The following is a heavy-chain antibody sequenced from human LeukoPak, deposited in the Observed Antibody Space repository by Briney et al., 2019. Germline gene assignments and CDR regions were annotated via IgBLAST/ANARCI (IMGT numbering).Heavy chain of an antibody. Sequence: SETLSLTCTVSGASISSYYWSWIRQPPGKGLEWIGNIYYTGSTNYNPSLKSRVTISVDTSKNQFSLRLSAVTAADTALYYCARGVSDSGGSYYFDYWGQGTLVTVSS. D-gene: IGHD3-22*01. CDR3: ARGVSDSGGSYYFDY. J-gene: IGHJ4*02. CDR2: IYYTGST. V-gene: IGHV4-59*01. CDR1: GASISSYY.